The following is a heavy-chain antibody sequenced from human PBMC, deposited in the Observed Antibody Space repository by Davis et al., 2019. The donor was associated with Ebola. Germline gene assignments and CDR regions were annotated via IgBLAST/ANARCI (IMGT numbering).Heavy chain of an antibody. D-gene: IGHD1-26*01. CDR1: GYSFTNYW. J-gene: IGHJ4*02. CDR3: ARQGGGSGRLTSFDS. V-gene: IGHV5-51*01. Sequence: KVSCKGSGYSFTNYWIAWVRQMPGKGPEWMGIIYSGDSDTRYSPSFEGQVTISVDKSISTAYLQWKSLRASDTAIYYCARQGGGSGRLTSFDSWGQGTLVTVSS. CDR2: IYSGDSDT.